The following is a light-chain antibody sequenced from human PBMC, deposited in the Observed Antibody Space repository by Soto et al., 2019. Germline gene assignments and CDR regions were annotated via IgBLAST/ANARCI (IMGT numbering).Light chain of an antibody. CDR3: QQRSNWPPLT. J-gene: IGKJ4*01. CDR2: DAS. V-gene: IGKV3-11*01. Sequence: EIVLTQSPATLSLSPGERVALSCRASQSVGSYLAWYQQKPGQAPRLLIYDASNRATGIPARFSGSGSGTDFTLTISSLEPEDFAVYYCQQRSNWPPLTFVGGTKVEIK. CDR1: QSVGSY.